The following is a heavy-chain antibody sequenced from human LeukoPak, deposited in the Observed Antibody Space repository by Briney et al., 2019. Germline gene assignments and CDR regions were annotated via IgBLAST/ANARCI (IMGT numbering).Heavy chain of an antibody. J-gene: IGHJ3*02. D-gene: IGHD3-22*01. CDR1: GDSISSGDYY. CDR3: ARGPYSYDSSGAFDI. CDR2: ISSSGST. V-gene: IGHV4-61*02. Sequence: TSETLSLTCTVSGDSISSGDYYWSWIRQPAGRGLEWIGRISSSGSTNYNPSLKSRVTISVDTSKNQFSLKLSSVTAADTAVYFCARGPYSYDSSGAFDIWGQGTMVTVSS.